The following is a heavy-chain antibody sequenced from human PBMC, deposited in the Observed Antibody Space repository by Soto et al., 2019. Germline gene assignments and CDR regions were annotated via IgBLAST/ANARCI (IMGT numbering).Heavy chain of an antibody. CDR1: GFTFNSYW. J-gene: IGHJ4*02. D-gene: IGHD1-26*01. V-gene: IGHV3-7*01. CDR3: ARDGRRMSVDY. Sequence: EVQLVESGGGLVQPGGSLRLSCAASGFTFNSYWMSWVRQAPGKGLEWVNNIKQDGSKKYYVDAVKGRFTISRDNAKNSLHLQMNSVRAEDTAVYYFARDGRRMSVDYWGQGALVTVSS. CDR2: IKQDGSKK.